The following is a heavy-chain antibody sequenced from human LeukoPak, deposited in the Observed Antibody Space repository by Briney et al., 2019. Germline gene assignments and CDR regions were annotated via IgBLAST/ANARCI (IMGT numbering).Heavy chain of an antibody. Sequence: PGGSLRLSCAASGFTFSSYEMNWVRQAPGKGLEWVSYISSRGSAIYYADSVKGRFTISRDNAKNSLYLQMNSLRAEDTAVYYCARDISEKVRRGVFDYWGQGTLVTVSS. V-gene: IGHV3-48*03. D-gene: IGHD2-8*01. J-gene: IGHJ4*02. CDR3: ARDISEKVRRGVFDY. CDR2: ISSRGSAI. CDR1: GFTFSSYE.